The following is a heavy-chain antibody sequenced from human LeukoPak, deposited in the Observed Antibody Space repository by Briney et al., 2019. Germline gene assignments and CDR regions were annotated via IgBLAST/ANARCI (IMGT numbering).Heavy chain of an antibody. V-gene: IGHV1-69*13. J-gene: IGHJ4*02. Sequence: SVKVSCKASGGTFSSYAISWVRQAPGQGLEWMGGIIPIFGTANYAQKFQGRVTITADESTSTAYMELSSLRSEDTAVYYCARVLGSVYYHNSGSYYGMTDYWGQGTLVTVSS. CDR2: IIPIFGTA. CDR3: ARVLGSVYYHNSGSYYGMTDY. D-gene: IGHD1-26*01. CDR1: GGTFSSYA.